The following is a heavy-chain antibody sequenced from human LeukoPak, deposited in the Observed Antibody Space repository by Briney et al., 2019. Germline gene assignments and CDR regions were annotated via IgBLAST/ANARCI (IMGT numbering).Heavy chain of an antibody. J-gene: IGHJ3*02. CDR2: ISGSGGST. D-gene: IGHD3-10*01. CDR3: ANVLWFGELLYQHASDI. Sequence: GGSLRLSCAASGFTFSSYAMSWDRQAPGKGLEWVSAISGSGGSTYYADSVKGRFTISRDNSKNTLYLQMNSLRAEDTAVYYCANVLWFGELLYQHASDIWGQGTMVTVSS. CDR1: GFTFSSYA. V-gene: IGHV3-23*01.